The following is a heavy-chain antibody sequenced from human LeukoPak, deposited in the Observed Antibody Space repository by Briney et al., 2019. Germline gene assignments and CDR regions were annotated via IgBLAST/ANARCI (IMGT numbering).Heavy chain of an antibody. CDR1: GGSISSSSYY. CDR3: ARLSVTNYYDSSGYYPFWYYYYYMDV. CDR2: IYYSGST. D-gene: IGHD3-22*01. Sequence: SETLSLTCTVSGGSISSSSYYWGWIRQPPGKGLEWIGSIYYSGSTYYNPSLKSRVTISVDTSKNQFSLKLSSVTAADTAVYYCARLSVTNYYDSSGYYPFWYYYYYMDVWGKGTTVTISS. J-gene: IGHJ6*03. V-gene: IGHV4-39*07.